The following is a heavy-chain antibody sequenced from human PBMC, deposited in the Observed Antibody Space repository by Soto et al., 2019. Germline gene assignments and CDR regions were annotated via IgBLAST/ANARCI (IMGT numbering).Heavy chain of an antibody. Sequence: QVQLQESGPGLLEPSQTLSLTCTVSGGSIRSSSHYWSWLRHHPGTGLEWIGFSYFSGSTFYNPSLKSRAPISLYPSRNQLSLNLTSVTAADSAMYFCAREFRNQSGDSRVWYFDVWGRGTQVAVSS. V-gene: IGHV4-31*03. J-gene: IGHJ2*01. CDR1: GGSIRSSSHY. CDR2: SYFSGST. D-gene: IGHD1-1*01. CDR3: AREFRNQSGDSRVWYFDV.